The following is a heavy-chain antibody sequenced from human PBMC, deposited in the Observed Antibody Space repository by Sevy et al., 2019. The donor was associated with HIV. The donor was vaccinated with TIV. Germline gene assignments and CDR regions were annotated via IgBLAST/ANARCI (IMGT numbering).Heavy chain of an antibody. CDR1: GFTFSTQW. CDR2: INQDGTIR. CDR3: AVGPY. V-gene: IGHV3-7*01. D-gene: IGHD3-3*01. J-gene: IGHJ4*02. Sequence: GGSLRLSCAGSGFTFSTQWMSWVRQAPGKELEWVANINQDGTIRTYVDSVEGRFTISRDNAKNSLYLEMNSLRAEDTALYYCAVGPYWGQGTMVTVSS.